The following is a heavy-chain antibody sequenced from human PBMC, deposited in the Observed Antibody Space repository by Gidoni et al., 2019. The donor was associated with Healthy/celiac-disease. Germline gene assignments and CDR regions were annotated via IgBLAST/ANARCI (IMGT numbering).Heavy chain of an antibody. CDR1: GLTLSSYA. CDR2: ISYDGSNK. D-gene: IGHD3-22*01. J-gene: IGHJ4*02. CDR3: ARPKSDSSGYYPH. Sequence: QVQLVESGGGVVQPGRSLSLSCAAFGLTLSSYAMHWVRQAPGKGLEWVAVISYDGSNKYYADSVKGRFTISRDNSKNTLYLQMNSLRAEDTAVYYCARPKSDSSGYYPHWGQGTLVTVSS. V-gene: IGHV3-30-3*01.